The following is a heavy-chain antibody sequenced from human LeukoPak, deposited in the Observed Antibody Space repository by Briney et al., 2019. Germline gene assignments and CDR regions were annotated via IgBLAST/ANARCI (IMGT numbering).Heavy chain of an antibody. CDR3: GLSGNYYYYYMDV. Sequence: ASVKVSCKASGGTFRTFAISWVRQAPGQGLEWMGGIIPIFGIPDSAQKFQGRLTITADESTTTAYMELSNLRSDDTAIYYCGLSGNYYYYYMDVWGKGTTVTISS. CDR2: IIPIFGIP. D-gene: IGHD6-25*01. CDR1: GGTFRTFA. V-gene: IGHV1-69*13. J-gene: IGHJ6*03.